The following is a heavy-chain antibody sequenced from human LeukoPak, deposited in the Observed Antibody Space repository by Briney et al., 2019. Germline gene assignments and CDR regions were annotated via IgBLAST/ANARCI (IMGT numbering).Heavy chain of an antibody. CDR1: GFTXDDYA. Sequence: RSLRLSCAASGFTXDDYAMRWVRHAPGKGLEWVSGISWNSGSIGYADSVKGRFTISRDNAKNSLYLQMNSLRAEDTALYYCAKVDSSGYYYGHLDYWGQGTLVTVSS. D-gene: IGHD3-22*01. CDR3: AKVDSSGYYYGHLDY. V-gene: IGHV3-9*01. CDR2: ISWNSGSI. J-gene: IGHJ4*02.